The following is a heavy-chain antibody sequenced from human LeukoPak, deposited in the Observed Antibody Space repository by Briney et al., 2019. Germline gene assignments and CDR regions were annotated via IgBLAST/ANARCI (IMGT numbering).Heavy chain of an antibody. CDR2: ISGSGGST. D-gene: IGHD2-2*01. J-gene: IGHJ4*02. CDR1: GFTFSSNA. V-gene: IGHV3-23*01. Sequence: PGGSLRLSCAASGFTFSSNAMSWVRQAPGKGLEWVSAISGSGGSTYYADSVKGRFTISRDNSKNTLYLQMNSLRAEDTAVYYCAKLDIVVVPAAPDYWGQGTLVTVSS. CDR3: AKLDIVVVPAAPDY.